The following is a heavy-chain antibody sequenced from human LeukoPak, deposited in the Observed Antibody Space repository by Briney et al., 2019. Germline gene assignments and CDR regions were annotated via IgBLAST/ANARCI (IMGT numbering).Heavy chain of an antibody. CDR1: GFTFSSYG. V-gene: IGHV3-30*18. J-gene: IGHJ5*02. Sequence: GGSLRLSCAASGFTFSSYGMHWVRQAPGKGLEWVAVISYDGSNKYYADSVKGRFTISRDNSKNTLYLQMNSLRAEDTAVYYCAKGDGSGSYYRSWFDPWGQGTLVTVSS. D-gene: IGHD3-10*01. CDR3: AKGDGSGSYYRSWFDP. CDR2: ISYDGSNK.